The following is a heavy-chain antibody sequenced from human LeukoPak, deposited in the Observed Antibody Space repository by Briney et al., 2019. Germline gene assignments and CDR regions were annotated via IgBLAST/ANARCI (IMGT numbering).Heavy chain of an antibody. D-gene: IGHD1-1*01. CDR1: GGSISSYY. J-gene: IGHJ3*02. CDR3: ARQLGFDAFDI. Sequence: PSETLSLTCTVSGGSISSYYWNWIRQPPGKGLEWIGYIYYSGSTNYNPSLKSRVTISVDTSKNQFSLKLSSVTAADTAVYYCARQLGFDAFDIWGQGTMVTVSS. V-gene: IGHV4-59*01. CDR2: IYYSGST.